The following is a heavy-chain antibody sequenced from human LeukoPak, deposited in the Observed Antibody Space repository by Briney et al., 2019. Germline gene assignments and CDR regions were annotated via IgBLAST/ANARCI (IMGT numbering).Heavy chain of an antibody. CDR3: ARLPGRYSSSGFDY. V-gene: IGHV4-39*01. Sequence: PSETLSLTCTVSGGSISSSSYYWGWIRQPPGKGLEWTGSIYYSGSTYYNPSLKSRVTISVDTSKNQFSLKLSSVTAADTAVYYCARLPGRYSSSGFDYWGQGTLVTVSS. CDR2: IYYSGST. J-gene: IGHJ4*02. CDR1: GGSISSSSYY. D-gene: IGHD6-6*01.